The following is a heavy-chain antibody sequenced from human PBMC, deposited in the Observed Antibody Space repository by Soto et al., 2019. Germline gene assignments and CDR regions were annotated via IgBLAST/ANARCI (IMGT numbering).Heavy chain of an antibody. CDR2: IKSKSDGETA. J-gene: IGHJ4*02. Sequence: PGGSLRLSCAASGLTFSNVWMTWVRQAPGKGLEWVGRIKSKSDGETADVAAPVKARFTISRDDSKNTVFLEMNSLKSEDTALYYCAITAMINRDSSTSFDCWGRGTQVTVSS. CDR1: GLTFSNVW. V-gene: IGHV3-15*01. D-gene: IGHD5-18*01. CDR3: AITAMINRDSSTSFDC.